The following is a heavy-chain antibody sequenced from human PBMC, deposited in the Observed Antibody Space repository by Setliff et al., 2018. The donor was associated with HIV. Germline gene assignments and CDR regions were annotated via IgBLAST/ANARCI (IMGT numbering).Heavy chain of an antibody. CDR2: IYTSGTT. V-gene: IGHV4-4*09. CDR3: ARLIHTGLLYFDY. D-gene: IGHD2-8*02. J-gene: IGHJ4*02. CDR1: GGSFSDYY. Sequence: SETLSLTCTVSGGSFSDYYRSWIRQPPGKGLEWIGYIYTSGTTEYNPSLDSRVTISVDTSRDQFSLKLRSVTAADTALYFCARLIHTGLLYFDYWGLGMLVTVSS.